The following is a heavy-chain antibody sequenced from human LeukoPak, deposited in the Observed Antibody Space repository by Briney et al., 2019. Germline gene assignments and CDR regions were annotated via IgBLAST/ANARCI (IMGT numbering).Heavy chain of an antibody. J-gene: IGHJ4*02. CDR3: ARVASNYYFDY. Sequence: GGSLRLSCAASGFSFDDYVMHWVRQAPGRGLEFVSLFSWDGDSTYYSDSVKGRFPIPRESNKTSLNLQMNGLRAEDTALFYCARVASNYYFDYWGQGTLVTVSS. CDR2: FSWDGDST. V-gene: IGHV3-43D*03. CDR1: GFSFDDYV. D-gene: IGHD4-11*01.